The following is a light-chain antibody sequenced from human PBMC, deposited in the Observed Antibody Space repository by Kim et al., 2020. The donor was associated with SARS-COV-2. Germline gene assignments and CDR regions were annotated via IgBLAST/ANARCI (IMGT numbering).Light chain of an antibody. CDR2: NAS. V-gene: IGKV1-33*01. Sequence: DIQLTQSPSSLSASVGDRVTITCRASQDISNYLNWYQQKPGKAPKLLIYNASNLKTGVPSRFSGSGSGTDFTLTISSLQPEDIATYYCQQYDNLPFTFGPGTKMDIK. CDR3: QQYDNLPFT. CDR1: QDISNY. J-gene: IGKJ3*01.